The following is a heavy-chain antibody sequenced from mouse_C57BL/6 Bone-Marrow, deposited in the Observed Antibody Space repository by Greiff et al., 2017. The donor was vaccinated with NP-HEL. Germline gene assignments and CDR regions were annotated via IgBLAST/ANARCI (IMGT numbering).Heavy chain of an antibody. V-gene: IGHV1-81*01. CDR2: IYPRSGNT. J-gene: IGHJ3*01. D-gene: IGHD2-1*01. CDR1: GYTFTSYG. Sequence: VHLVESGAELARPGASVKLSCKASGYTFTSYGISWVKQRTGQGLEWIGEIYPRSGNTYYNEKFKGKATLTADKSSSTAYMELRSLTSEDSAVYFCARGGLYYGKPFAYWGQGTLVTVSA. CDR3: ARGGLYYGKPFAY.